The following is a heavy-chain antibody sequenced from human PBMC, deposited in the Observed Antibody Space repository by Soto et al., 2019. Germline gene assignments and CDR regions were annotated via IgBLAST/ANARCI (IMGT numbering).Heavy chain of an antibody. D-gene: IGHD6-13*01. V-gene: IGHV1-69*01. Sequence: QVQLVQSGAEVKMPGSSVKVSCKASGGTLHNHAVTWVRQAPGQGLEWMGGIISIFGPAKYAQNFQGRVTITADESTNTAYMELTRLRSEDTAVYYCGRGGSWTSVDNWGQGTLVTVSS. CDR1: GGTLHNHA. CDR2: IISIFGPA. CDR3: GRGGSWTSVDN. J-gene: IGHJ4*02.